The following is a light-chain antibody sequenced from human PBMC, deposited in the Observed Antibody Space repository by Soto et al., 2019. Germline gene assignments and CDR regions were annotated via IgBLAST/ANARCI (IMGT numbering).Light chain of an antibody. Sequence: ALTQPASVSGSPGQSITISCTGTSSDVGGYNIVSWYQQHPGRAPKLLIYEVSRRPSGVSNRFSGSKSGDTASLTISGLQAEDEADYYCYSYRGYYTRVFGTGTKVTVL. CDR3: YSYRGYYTRV. CDR1: SSDVGGYNI. V-gene: IGLV2-14*01. J-gene: IGLJ1*01. CDR2: EVS.